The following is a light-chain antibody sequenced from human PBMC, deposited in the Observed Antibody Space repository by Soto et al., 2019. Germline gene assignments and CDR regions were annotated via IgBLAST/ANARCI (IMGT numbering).Light chain of an antibody. Sequence: QSALTQPPSASGSPGQSVTISCTGTSSDVGGYNYVSWYQQHPGKAPKVIIYEVSKRPSGVPDRFSGSKSGSTASLTVSGLQADDEADYYCSSYRRGSPYYVFGTGTKLTVL. V-gene: IGLV2-8*01. CDR3: SSYRRGSPYYV. CDR1: SSDVGGYNY. CDR2: EVS. J-gene: IGLJ1*01.